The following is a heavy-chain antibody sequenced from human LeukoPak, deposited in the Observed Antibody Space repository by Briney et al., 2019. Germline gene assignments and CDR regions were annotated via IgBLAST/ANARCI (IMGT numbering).Heavy chain of an antibody. J-gene: IGHJ3*02. CDR2: ISSDGRST. Sequence: GGSLRLSCTASGFTFSNFWVHWVRQAPGKGLVWVSRISSDGRSTDYADSVKGRFTISRDNAKNSLYLQMNSLRAEDTAVYYCARELGVVIRSDAFDIWGQGTMVTVSS. D-gene: IGHD3-3*01. CDR3: ARELGVVIRSDAFDI. CDR1: GFTFSNFW. V-gene: IGHV3-74*01.